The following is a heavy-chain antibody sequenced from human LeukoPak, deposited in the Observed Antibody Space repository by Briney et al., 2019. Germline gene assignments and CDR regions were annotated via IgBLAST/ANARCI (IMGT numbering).Heavy chain of an antibody. CDR3: AKVLLVRGVILGRGKYGMDV. V-gene: IGHV3-21*01. D-gene: IGHD3-10*01. CDR1: GFTFSSYS. CDR2: ISSSSSYI. Sequence: GGSLRLSCAASGFTFSSYSMNWVRQAPGKGLEWVSSISSSSSYIYYADSVKGRFTISRDNAKNSLYLQMNSLRAEDTAVYYCAKVLLVRGVILGRGKYGMDVWGQGTTVTVSS. J-gene: IGHJ6*02.